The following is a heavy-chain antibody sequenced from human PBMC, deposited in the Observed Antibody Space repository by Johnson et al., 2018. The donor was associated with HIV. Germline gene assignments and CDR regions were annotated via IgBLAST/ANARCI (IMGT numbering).Heavy chain of an antibody. J-gene: IGHJ3*02. D-gene: IGHD6-6*01. CDR1: GFTVSSNY. CDR2: FYSGGST. CDR3: ARAAAALSSGHDACDI. Sequence: VQLVESGGGLVQPGGSLRLSCAASGFTVSSNYMSWVRQAPGKGLEWVSVFYSGGSTYYADSVKGRFTISRDNSKNTLYLQMNSLRAEDTALYSCARAAAALSSGHDACDIWGQGTMVTVSS. V-gene: IGHV3-66*01.